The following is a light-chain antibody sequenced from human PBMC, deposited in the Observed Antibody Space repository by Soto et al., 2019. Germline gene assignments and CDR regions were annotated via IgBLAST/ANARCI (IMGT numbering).Light chain of an antibody. CDR3: QQSYSSLVYN. J-gene: IGKJ2*01. CDR1: QNIATN. Sequence: DIQMTQSPSSLSASVGDRVTITCRASQNIATNLYWYQQKAGKAPTVLIYSASTLQSGVPSRFSGSGSGTDFTLTISSLQPEDSATYYCQQSYSSLVYNFGPGTKLEIK. CDR2: SAS. V-gene: IGKV1-39*01.